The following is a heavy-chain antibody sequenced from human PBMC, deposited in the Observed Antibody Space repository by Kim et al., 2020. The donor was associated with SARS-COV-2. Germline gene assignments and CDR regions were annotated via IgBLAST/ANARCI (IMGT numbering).Heavy chain of an antibody. D-gene: IGHD6-13*01. J-gene: IGHJ3*02. CDR3: ARPKQQLALNHDAFDI. V-gene: IGHV5-10-1*01. CDR2: IDPSDSYT. Sequence: GESLKISCKGSGYSFTSYWISWVRQMPGKGLEWMGRIDPSDSYTNYSPSFQGHVTISADKPISTAYLQWSSLKASDTAMYYCARPKQQLALNHDAFDIWGQGTMVTVSS. CDR1: GYSFTSYW.